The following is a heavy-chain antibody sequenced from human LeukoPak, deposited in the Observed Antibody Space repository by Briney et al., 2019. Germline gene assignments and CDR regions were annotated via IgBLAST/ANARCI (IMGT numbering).Heavy chain of an antibody. D-gene: IGHD6-13*01. CDR2: IIPIFGTA. Sequence: SLKVSCKASGGTFSSYAISWVRQAPGQGLEWMGGIIPIFGTANYAQKLEGRVTITTDEYTSTAYMELSSVRSEDTAMHFCARRRGYRSSGYWLDPWGQGTLVTVSS. CDR1: GGTFSSYA. J-gene: IGHJ5*02. V-gene: IGHV1-69*05. CDR3: ARRRGYRSSGYWLDP.